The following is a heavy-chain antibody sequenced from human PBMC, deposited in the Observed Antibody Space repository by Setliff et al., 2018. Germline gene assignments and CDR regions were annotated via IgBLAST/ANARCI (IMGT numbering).Heavy chain of an antibody. CDR1: GFTFSDYY. V-gene: IGHV3-11*04. Sequence: GGSLRLSCAASGFTFSDYYMTWIRQAPGKGLEWVSYISRGGNTIYYADSVKGRFTISRDNARDPLFLQMNTLRAEDTAVYYCAREVVGAPSAFDIWGQGTMVTVSS. CDR3: AREVVGAPSAFDI. D-gene: IGHD1-26*01. CDR2: ISRGGNTI. J-gene: IGHJ3*02.